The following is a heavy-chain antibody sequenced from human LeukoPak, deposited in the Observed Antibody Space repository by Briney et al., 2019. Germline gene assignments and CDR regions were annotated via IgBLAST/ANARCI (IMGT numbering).Heavy chain of an antibody. D-gene: IGHD5-18*01. CDR1: GFTFSRYG. Sequence: GGSLRLSCAVSGFTFSRYGMHWVRQAPGKGLEWVAAIWYDGSNKYYADSVKGRFTISRDNSKNTLYLQMNSLRAEDTAVYYCAREMDTGIRYYFDYWGQGTLVTVSS. CDR2: IWYDGSNK. V-gene: IGHV3-33*01. CDR3: AREMDTGIRYYFDY. J-gene: IGHJ4*02.